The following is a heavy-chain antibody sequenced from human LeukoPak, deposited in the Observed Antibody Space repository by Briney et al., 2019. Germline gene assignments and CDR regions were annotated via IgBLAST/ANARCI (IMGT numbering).Heavy chain of an antibody. J-gene: IGHJ2*01. CDR2: ISGSGGGT. D-gene: IGHD2-15*01. CDR1: GFTFSSYA. V-gene: IGHV3-23*01. CDR3: ARRALVVATSYWYFDL. Sequence: GASLRLSCAASGFTFSSYAMSWVRQAPGKGLECVSGISGSGGGTFYADSVEGRFTISRDNSQNTLYLQINSLRAEDTAVYSCARRALVVATSYWYFDLWGRGTLVTVSS.